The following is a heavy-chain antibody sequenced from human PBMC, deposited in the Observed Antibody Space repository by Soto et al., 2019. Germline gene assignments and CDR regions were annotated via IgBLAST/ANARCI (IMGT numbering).Heavy chain of an antibody. CDR1: GSTFEDYP. Sequence: EVQLVESGGGLLHPGRSLRPSWAASGSTFEDYPMHWVRQPPGKGLEWVSGISWNSGSIGYADSVKGRFTISRDNAKNSLYLQMNSLRAEDTALYYCAKDRGLVLSFYFDYWGQGTLVTVSS. J-gene: IGHJ4*02. CDR2: ISWNSGSI. V-gene: IGHV3-9*01. D-gene: IGHD6-19*01. CDR3: AKDRGLVLSFYFDY.